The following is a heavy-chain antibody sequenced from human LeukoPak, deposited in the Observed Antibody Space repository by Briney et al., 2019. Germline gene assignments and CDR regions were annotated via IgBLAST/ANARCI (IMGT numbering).Heavy chain of an antibody. CDR2: IKGDG. J-gene: IGHJ4*02. CDR1: GFTFSSYW. Sequence: GSLRLSCAASGFTFSSYWMHWVRHTPGKGLVWVSRIKGDGSYADSVKGRFTISRDNAKNTLYLQMNSLRAEDTAVYYCARDGYSFGHDFDYWGQGTLVTVSS. CDR3: ARDGYSFGHDFDY. V-gene: IGHV3-74*01. D-gene: IGHD5-18*01.